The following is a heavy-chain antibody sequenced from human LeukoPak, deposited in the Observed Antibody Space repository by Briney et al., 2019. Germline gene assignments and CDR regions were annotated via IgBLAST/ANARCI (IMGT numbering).Heavy chain of an antibody. CDR2: IHYSGSS. CDR1: GDSISNFY. D-gene: IGHD2-8*01. Sequence: SETLSLTWTVSGDSISNFYWNWIRQSPGKGLEWIGNIHYSGSSVYNPSLKSRGTISIDTSRKQFFLKLNSVTAADTAVYFCALAPNSNWFDFWGPGTLVTVSS. J-gene: IGHJ5*01. CDR3: ALAPNSNWFDF. V-gene: IGHV4-59*03.